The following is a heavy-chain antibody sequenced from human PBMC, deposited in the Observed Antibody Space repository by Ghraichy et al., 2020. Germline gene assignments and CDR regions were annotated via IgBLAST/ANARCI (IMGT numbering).Heavy chain of an antibody. D-gene: IGHD2-2*01. J-gene: IGHJ4*02. CDR3: ARGGPGYCSSSSCPNSDY. Sequence: GGSLRLSGAASEYAFTTFTIPWVVRAPGKGLKWVAVISYDGSNKYYAGSVKGRFTISRDNSKNTLYLQMNSLTAEDTAVYYCARGGPGYCSSSSCPNSDYWGQVTLITVPS. CDR1: EYAFTTFT. CDR2: ISYDGSNK. V-gene: IGHV3-30*04.